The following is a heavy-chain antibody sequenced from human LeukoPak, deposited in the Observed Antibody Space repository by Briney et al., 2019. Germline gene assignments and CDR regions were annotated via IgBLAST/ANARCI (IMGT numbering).Heavy chain of an antibody. CDR1: GFTFSSYS. D-gene: IGHD1-26*01. V-gene: IGHV3-21*01. CDR2: ISSSSSYI. CDR3: ARGEIVGATKGIDY. Sequence: GGSLRLSCAASGFTFSSYSMNRVRQAPGKGLEWISSISSSSSYIYYADSVKGRFTISRDNAKNSLYLQMNSLRAEDTAVYYCARGEIVGATKGIDYWGQGTLVTVSS. J-gene: IGHJ4*02.